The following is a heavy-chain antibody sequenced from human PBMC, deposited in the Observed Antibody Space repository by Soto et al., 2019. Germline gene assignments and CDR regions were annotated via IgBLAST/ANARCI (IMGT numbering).Heavy chain of an antibody. CDR3: ARPDYDTLTGYYSYFAY. CDR1: GFAFSSYA. V-gene: IGHV3-23*01. J-gene: IGHJ4*02. CDR2: ISGSGYST. Sequence: GGSLRLSCAASGFAFSSYAMTWVRQAPGKGLEWVSGISGSGYSTWFAASVKGRFTISRDNSKNTLYLQVSSLRAEDTAFYYCARPDYDTLTGYYSYFAYWGQGTLVTVSS. D-gene: IGHD3-9*01.